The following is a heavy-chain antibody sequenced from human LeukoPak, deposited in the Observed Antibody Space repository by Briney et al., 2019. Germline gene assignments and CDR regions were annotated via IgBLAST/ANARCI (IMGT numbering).Heavy chain of an antibody. J-gene: IGHJ4*02. CDR3: VRDSYSRDLDY. CDR2: IKEDGSEQ. CDR1: AFTFSSYW. V-gene: IGHV3-7*01. D-gene: IGHD3-22*01. Sequence: GGSLRLSCAASAFTFSSYWMSWVRQAPGKGLEWVANIKEDGSEQYYVDSLKGRFTISRDNAKSSLYLQMNSLRAEDTAVYYCVRDSYSRDLDYWGQGTLVTVSS.